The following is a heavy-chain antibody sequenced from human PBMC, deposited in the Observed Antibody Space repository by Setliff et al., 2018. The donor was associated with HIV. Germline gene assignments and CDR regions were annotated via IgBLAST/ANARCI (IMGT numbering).Heavy chain of an antibody. Sequence: ASVKVSCKTSGYTFSDYYMHWVRQAPGQGLEWMGWINPKSGDTKYAQKFQGRVTRTRATSISTVYMELSRLRSDDTAVYYFTRGDSSGYFEYWGHGTLVTVSS. D-gene: IGHD3-22*01. CDR2: INPKSGDT. J-gene: IGHJ4*01. CDR1: GYTFSDYY. V-gene: IGHV1-2*02. CDR3: TRGDSSGYFEY.